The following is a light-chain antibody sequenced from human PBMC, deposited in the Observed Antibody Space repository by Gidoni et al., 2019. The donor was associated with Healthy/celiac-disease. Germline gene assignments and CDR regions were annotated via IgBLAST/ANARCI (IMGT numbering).Light chain of an antibody. J-gene: IGKJ2*01. V-gene: IGKV3-20*01. Sequence: ESVLTQSPGTLSLSPGERATLSCRASQSVTNNYLAWYQQQPGQAPRLVIYDASNRATGIPDRFSGSGSGPDFTLTISRLEPEDSAVYYCQQSGSSPYTFGQGSKLEIK. CDR1: QSVTNNY. CDR3: QQSGSSPYT. CDR2: DAS.